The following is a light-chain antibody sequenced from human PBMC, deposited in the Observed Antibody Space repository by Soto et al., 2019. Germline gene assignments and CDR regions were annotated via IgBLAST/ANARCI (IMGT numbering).Light chain of an antibody. CDR3: QEASSFSRT. V-gene: IGKV1-5*01. CDR1: QSISSW. J-gene: IGKJ1*01. CDR2: DAS. Sequence: DIQMTQSPSTLSASVGDRVTITCRASQSISSWLAWYQQKPGKAPKLLIYDASSLESGVPSRFSGSGSGTEFTLTISSLQPDDFATYYCQEASSFSRTFGQGNKV.